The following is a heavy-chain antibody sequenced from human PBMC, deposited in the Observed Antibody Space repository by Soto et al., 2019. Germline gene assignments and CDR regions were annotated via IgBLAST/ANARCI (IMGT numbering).Heavy chain of an antibody. CDR3: ASAHRRRNIAVDYYYYGMDV. CDR2: ISSSSSTI. Sequence: GGSLRLSCAASGFTFSSYSMNWVRQAPGKGLEWVSYISSSSSTIYYADSVKGRFTISRDNAKNSLYLQMNSLRDEDTAVYYCASAHRRRNIAVDYYYYGMDVWGQGTTVTVSS. D-gene: IGHD6-19*01. J-gene: IGHJ6*02. CDR1: GFTFSSYS. V-gene: IGHV3-48*02.